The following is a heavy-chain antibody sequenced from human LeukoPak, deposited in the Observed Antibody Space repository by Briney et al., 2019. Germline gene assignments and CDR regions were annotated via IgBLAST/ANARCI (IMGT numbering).Heavy chain of an antibody. CDR3: ARGGQLESSDY. CDR2: ISSSSSYI. CDR1: GFTFSSYS. J-gene: IGHJ4*02. V-gene: IGHV3-21*01. Sequence: GGSLRLSRAASGFTFSSYSMNWVRQAPGKGLEWVSSISSSSSYIYYADSVKGRFTISRDNAKNSLYLQMNSLRAEDTAVYYCARGGQLESSDYWGQGTLVTVSS. D-gene: IGHD1-1*01.